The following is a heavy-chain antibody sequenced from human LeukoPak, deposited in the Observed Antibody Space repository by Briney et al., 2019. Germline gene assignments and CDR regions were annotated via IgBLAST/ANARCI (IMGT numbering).Heavy chain of an antibody. J-gene: IGHJ3*02. CDR1: GFTFSSYA. Sequence: PGGSLRLSCVASGFTFSSYAMSWVRQAPGKGLEWVSGISGRGGDTYYADSVKGRFTISRDNSKNTLYLQMNGLRAEDTAVYYCAKDRAYLPDAFDIWGQGTMVTVSS. CDR3: AKDRAYLPDAFDI. V-gene: IGHV3-23*01. D-gene: IGHD3-16*01. CDR2: ISGRGGDT.